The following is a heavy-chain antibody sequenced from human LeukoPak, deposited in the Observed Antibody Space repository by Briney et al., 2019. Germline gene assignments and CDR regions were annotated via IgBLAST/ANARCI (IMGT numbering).Heavy chain of an antibody. D-gene: IGHD1-26*01. V-gene: IGHV3-48*01. CDR2: ISSSSSTI. J-gene: IGHJ4*02. Sequence: GGSLRLSCAAPGFTFSSYSMNWVRQAPGKGLEWVSYISSSSSTIYYADSVKGRFTISRDNAKNSLYLQMNSLRAEDTAVYYCARDLRYRGYWGQGTLVTVSS. CDR3: ARDLRYRGY. CDR1: GFTFSSYS.